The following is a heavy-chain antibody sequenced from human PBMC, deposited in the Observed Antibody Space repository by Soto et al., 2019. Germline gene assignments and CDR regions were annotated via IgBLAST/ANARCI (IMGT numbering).Heavy chain of an antibody. J-gene: IGHJ6*02. D-gene: IGHD2-8*01. CDR2: IYYSGTT. CDR1: GGSISSGSYY. V-gene: IGHV4-31*03. CDR3: ARERWSNPYYYYGMDV. Sequence: QVQLQESGPGLVKPSQTLSLTCTVSGGSISSGSYYWGWIRQHPVKGLEWIGYIYYSGTTYYNPSLKSRVTISIDTSRNQFSLNLISVTAADTAVYYCARERWSNPYYYYGMDVWGQGTTVTVSS.